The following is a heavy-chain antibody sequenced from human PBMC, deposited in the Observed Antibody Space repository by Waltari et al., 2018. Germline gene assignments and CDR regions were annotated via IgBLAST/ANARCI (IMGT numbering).Heavy chain of an antibody. V-gene: IGHV4-39*01. Sequence: QLQLQESGPGLVKPSETLSLTCTVSGGSISSSSYYWGWIRQPPGKGLEWIGSIYYSGSTHYTPSLKGRVTISVDTSKNQFSLKLSSVTAADTAVYYCARQTRRWLQSNPKALDYWGQGTLVTVSS. J-gene: IGHJ4*02. CDR1: GGSISSSSYY. D-gene: IGHD5-12*01. CDR3: ARQTRRWLQSNPKALDY. CDR2: IYYSGST.